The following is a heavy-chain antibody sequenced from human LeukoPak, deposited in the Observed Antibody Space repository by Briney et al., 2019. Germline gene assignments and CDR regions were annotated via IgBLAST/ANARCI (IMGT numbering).Heavy chain of an antibody. D-gene: IGHD3-10*01. CDR1: GFTVSSNY. CDR2: IYSGGST. J-gene: IGHJ4*02. Sequence: GGSLRLSCAASGFTVSSNYMSWVRQAPGKGLEWVSVIYSGGSTYYADSVKGRFTISRDNSKNTLYLQMSSLRAEDTAVYYCARDISGIPGYWGQGTLVTVSS. V-gene: IGHV3-53*01. CDR3: ARDISGIPGY.